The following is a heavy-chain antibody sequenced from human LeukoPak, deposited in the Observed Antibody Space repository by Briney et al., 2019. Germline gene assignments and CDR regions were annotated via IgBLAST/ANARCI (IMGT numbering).Heavy chain of an antibody. CDR2: IYSGGST. D-gene: IGHD6-13*01. J-gene: IGHJ6*03. Sequence: GGSLRLSCAASGFTVSSNYMSWLRQAPGKGLEWVSVIYSGGSTYYADSVKGRFTISRDNSKNTLYLQMNSLRAEDTAVYYCARSIAAAGARDYMDVWGKGTTVTVSS. V-gene: IGHV3-53*01. CDR1: GFTVSSNY. CDR3: ARSIAAAGARDYMDV.